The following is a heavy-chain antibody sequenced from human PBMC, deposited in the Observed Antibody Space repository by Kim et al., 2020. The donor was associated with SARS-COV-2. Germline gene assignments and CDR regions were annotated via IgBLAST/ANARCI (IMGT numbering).Heavy chain of an antibody. V-gene: IGHV3-33*01. J-gene: IGHJ4*02. CDR1: GFTFSSYG. D-gene: IGHD6-13*01. CDR2: IWYDGSNK. Sequence: GGSLRLSCAASGFTFSSYGMHWVRQAPGKGLEWVAVIWYDGSNKYYADSVKGRFTISRDNSKNTLYLQMNSLRAEDTAVYYCARDHYSSSWDYWGQGTLVTVSS. CDR3: ARDHYSSSWDY.